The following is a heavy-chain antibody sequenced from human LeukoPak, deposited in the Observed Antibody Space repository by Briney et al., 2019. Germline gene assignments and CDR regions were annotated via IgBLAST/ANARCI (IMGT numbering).Heavy chain of an antibody. CDR3: AREFWSFGLAVAPLGPHFDY. V-gene: IGHV6-1*01. CDR2: TYYRSKWYN. D-gene: IGHD6-19*01. CDR1: GDSVSSNSAA. Sequence: SQTLSLTCAISGDSVSSNSAAWNWIRQSPSRGLEWLGRTYYRSKWYNDYAVSVKSRITINPDTSKNQFSLQLNSVTPEDTAVYYCAREFWSFGLAVAPLGPHFDYWGQGTLVTVSS. J-gene: IGHJ4*02.